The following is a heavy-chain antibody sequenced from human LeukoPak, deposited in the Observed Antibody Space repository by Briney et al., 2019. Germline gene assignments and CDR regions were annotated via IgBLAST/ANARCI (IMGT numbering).Heavy chain of an antibody. CDR2: ISYDGSNK. V-gene: IGHV3-30*18. CDR1: GFTFSSYG. CDR3: AKPNDFWSYYFDY. J-gene: IGHJ4*02. D-gene: IGHD3-3*01. Sequence: GGSLRLSCAASGFTFSSYGTHWVRQAPGKGLEWVAVISYDGSNKYYADSVKGRFTISRDNSKNTLYLQMNSLRAEDTAVYYCAKPNDFWSYYFDYWGQGTLVTVSS.